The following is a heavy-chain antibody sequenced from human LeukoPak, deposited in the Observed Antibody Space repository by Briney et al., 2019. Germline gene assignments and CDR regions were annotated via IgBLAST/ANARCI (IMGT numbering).Heavy chain of an antibody. Sequence: SETLSLTCTVSGGSISSNSYSWGWIRQPPGKGLEWIGTVYYSGNTHYNPSLKSRVTLSVDTSKNQFSLKLSSVTAADTAVYYCASRSYYYDSSGYSDYWGQGTLVTVSS. CDR2: VYYSGNT. CDR3: ASRSYYYDSSGYSDY. D-gene: IGHD3-22*01. V-gene: IGHV4-39*07. J-gene: IGHJ4*02. CDR1: GGSISSNSYS.